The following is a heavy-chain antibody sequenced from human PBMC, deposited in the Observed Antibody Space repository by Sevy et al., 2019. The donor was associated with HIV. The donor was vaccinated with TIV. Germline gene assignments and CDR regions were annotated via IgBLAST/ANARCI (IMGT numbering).Heavy chain of an antibody. CDR1: GFTFSANW. D-gene: IGHD3-16*01. J-gene: IGHJ4*02. CDR2: IKADGSDK. CDR3: AHETFGRFES. V-gene: IGHV3-7*01. Sequence: GGSLRLSCAASGFTFSANWMNWVRQAPGKGLEWVANIKADGSDKHYVDSVEGRFTISTDNAKNLLFLQMNSLRFEDTAVYYCAHETFGRFESWGQGTLVTVSS.